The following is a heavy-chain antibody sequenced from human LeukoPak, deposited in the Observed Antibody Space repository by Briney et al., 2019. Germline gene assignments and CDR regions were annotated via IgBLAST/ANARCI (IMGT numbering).Heavy chain of an antibody. CDR1: GFTFGDYA. V-gene: IGHV3-49*03. CDR2: IRSKAYGGTT. J-gene: IGHJ4*02. CDR3: ARLSCSGGSCYSAFDY. Sequence: GGSLRLSCTASGFTFGDYAMSWFRQAPGKGLEWVGFIRSKAYGGTTEYAASVKGRFTISRDDSKSIAYLQMNSLKTEDTALYYCARLSCSGGSCYSAFDYWGQGTLVTVSP. D-gene: IGHD2-15*01.